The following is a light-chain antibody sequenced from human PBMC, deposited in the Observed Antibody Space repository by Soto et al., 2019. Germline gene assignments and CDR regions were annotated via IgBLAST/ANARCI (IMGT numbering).Light chain of an antibody. V-gene: IGLV1-40*01. J-gene: IGLJ1*01. CDR3: HFYDKAPSSSYV. CDR2: GNS. Sequence: QSVMTKPPSVSGAPGQRVTISCTGSSSNIGANYDVHWYQQRPGTAPKLLIFGNSNRPSGVPDRFSGSKSGTSASLAITGLQAEDEGDYYCHFYDKAPSSSYVSGTATKVTVL. CDR1: SSNIGANYD.